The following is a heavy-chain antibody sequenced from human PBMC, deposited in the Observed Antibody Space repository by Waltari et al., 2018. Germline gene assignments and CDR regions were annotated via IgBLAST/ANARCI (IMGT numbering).Heavy chain of an antibody. CDR2: INHSGRP. J-gene: IGHJ6*02. CDR3: ARGRAGPDVVPYVLPRMKYGMDV. D-gene: IGHD2-21*01. CDR1: GGSFSGYY. Sequence: QVQLQQWGAGLLKPSETLSLTCAVYGGSFSGYYWSWIRQPPGKGLEWIGEINHSGRPKDNPSLKSRVTRSVDTSKNQFSLKLSSVTAADTAVYYCARGRAGPDVVPYVLPRMKYGMDVWGQGTTVTVSS. V-gene: IGHV4-34*01.